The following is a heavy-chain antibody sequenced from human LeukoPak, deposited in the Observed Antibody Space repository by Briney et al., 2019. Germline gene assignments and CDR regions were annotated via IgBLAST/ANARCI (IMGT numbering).Heavy chain of an antibody. J-gene: IGHJ4*02. V-gene: IGHV4-34*01. D-gene: IGHD3-3*01. CDR3: ARSPRDKYDFWSGYCDY. CDR2: INHSGST. Sequence: SETLSLTRAVYGGSFSGYYWSWIRQPPGKGLEWIGEINHSGSTNYNPSLKSRVTISVDTSKNQFSLKLSSVTAADTTVYYCARSPRDKYDFWSGYCDYWGQGTLVTVSS. CDR1: GGSFSGYY.